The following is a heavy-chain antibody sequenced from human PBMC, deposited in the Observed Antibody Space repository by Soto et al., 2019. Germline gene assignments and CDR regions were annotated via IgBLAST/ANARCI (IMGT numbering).Heavy chain of an antibody. CDR2: ISSSSSYI. Sequence: GGSLRLSCAASGFTFSSYSMNRVRQAPGKGLEWVSSISSSSSYIYYADSVKGRFTISRDNAKNSLYLQMNSLRAEDTAVYYCARDYGERVYYYYYGMDVWGQGTTVTVSS. V-gene: IGHV3-21*01. D-gene: IGHD4-17*01. J-gene: IGHJ6*02. CDR3: ARDYGERVYYYYYGMDV. CDR1: GFTFSSYS.